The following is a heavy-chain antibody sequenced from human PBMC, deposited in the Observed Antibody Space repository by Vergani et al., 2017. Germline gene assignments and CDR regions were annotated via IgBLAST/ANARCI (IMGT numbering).Heavy chain of an antibody. D-gene: IGHD2/OR15-2a*01. CDR2: ISWNSGSI. V-gene: IGHV3-9*01. CDR1: GFTFDDYA. Sequence: EVQLVESGGGLVQPGRSLRLSCAASGFTFDDYAMHWVRQAPGKGLEWVSGISWNSGSIGYADSVKGRFTISRDNAKNSLYLQMNSLRAEDTALYYCAKDISNSINEGINLFDPWGQGTLVTVSS. CDR3: AKDISNSINEGINLFDP. J-gene: IGHJ5*02.